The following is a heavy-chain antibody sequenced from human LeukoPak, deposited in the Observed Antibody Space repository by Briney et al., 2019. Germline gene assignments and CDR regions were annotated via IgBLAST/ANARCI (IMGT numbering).Heavy chain of an antibody. V-gene: IGHV4-39*07. CDR3: ARDGVPAANGNY. CDR1: GFTFSSGW. CDR2: IYYSGSS. Sequence: PGGSLRLSCAASGFTFSSGWMSWVRQPPGRGLEWIGSIYYSGSSYYNPSLKSRVTISVDTSKYQFSLMLSSVTAADTAVYYCARDGVPAANGNYWGQGTLVTVSS. D-gene: IGHD2-2*01. J-gene: IGHJ4*02.